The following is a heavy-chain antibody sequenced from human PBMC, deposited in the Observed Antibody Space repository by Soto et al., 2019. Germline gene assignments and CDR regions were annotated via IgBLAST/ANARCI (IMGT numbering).Heavy chain of an antibody. CDR1: GYTFSSYG. CDR2: ISPYNGDT. CDR3: TSDDRQADCGANWYFDL. D-gene: IGHD4-17*01. J-gene: IGHJ2*01. V-gene: IGHV1-18*01. Sequence: QVQLVQSGAEVKMPGASVKVSCKGSGYTFSSYGISWVRQAPGQGLEWMGWISPYNGDTNSAPKLQGRLTMTTDTSTSTAYMELRSLRSDDTAVYYCTSDDRQADCGANWYFDLWGRGTLVTVSS.